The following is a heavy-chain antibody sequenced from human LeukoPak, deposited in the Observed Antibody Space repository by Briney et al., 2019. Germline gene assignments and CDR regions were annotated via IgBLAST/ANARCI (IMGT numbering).Heavy chain of an antibody. V-gene: IGHV3-7*01. D-gene: IGHD3-10*01. CDR2: IKQDGSEK. CDR1: GFTFSSYS. Sequence: GGSLRLSCAASGFTFSSYSMNWVRQAPGKGLEWVANIKQDGSEKYYVDSVKGRFTISRDNAKNSLYVQMDSLRAEDTAVYYCARGIWLGELFQNGFDYWGQGTLVTVSS. CDR3: ARGIWLGELFQNGFDY. J-gene: IGHJ4*02.